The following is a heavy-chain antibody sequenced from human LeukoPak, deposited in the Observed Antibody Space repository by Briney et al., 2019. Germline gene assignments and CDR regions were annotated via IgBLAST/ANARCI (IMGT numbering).Heavy chain of an antibody. CDR1: GYTFTSYG. Sequence: ASVKVSCKASGYTFTSYGISWVRQAPGQGLEWMGWISAYNGNTIYAQKLQGRVTMTTDTSTSTAYMELRSLRSDDTAVYYCARFWIYYDSSGYYYRTDAFDIWGQGTMVTVSS. CDR2: ISAYNGNT. CDR3: ARFWIYYDSSGYYYRTDAFDI. J-gene: IGHJ3*02. D-gene: IGHD3-22*01. V-gene: IGHV1-18*01.